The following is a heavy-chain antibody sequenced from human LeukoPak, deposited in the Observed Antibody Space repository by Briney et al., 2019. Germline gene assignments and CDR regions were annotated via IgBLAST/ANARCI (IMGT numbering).Heavy chain of an antibody. CDR3: ARGLAAAAYYYYYGMDV. J-gene: IGHJ6*02. CDR1: GFTFSSYG. V-gene: IGHV3-30*02. CDR2: IRYDGSNK. Sequence: GGSLRLSCAASGFTFSSYGMHWVRQAPGKGLEWVAFIRYDGSNKYYADSVKGRFTISRDNSKNTLYLQMNSLRAEDTAVYYCARGLAAAAYYYYYGMDVWGQGTTVTVSS. D-gene: IGHD6-13*01.